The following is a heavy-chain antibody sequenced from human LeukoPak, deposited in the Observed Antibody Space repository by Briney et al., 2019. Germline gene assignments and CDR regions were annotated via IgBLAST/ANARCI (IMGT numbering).Heavy chain of an antibody. J-gene: IGHJ4*02. CDR3: ARVRSAAAGPLDY. D-gene: IGHD6-13*01. CDR1: GFTFSFYS. V-gene: IGHV3-21*01. CDR2: ISSSSDYI. Sequence: GGSLRLSCAASGFTFSFYSMNWVRQAPGKGLQWVSSISSSSDYIYYADSVKGRFTISRDNAKKSLYLQMNRLRADDTAVYHCARVRSAAAGPLDYWGQGTLVTVSS.